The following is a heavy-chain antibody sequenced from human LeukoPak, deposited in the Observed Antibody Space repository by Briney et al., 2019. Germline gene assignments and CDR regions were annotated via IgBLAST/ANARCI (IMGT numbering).Heavy chain of an antibody. CDR2: IYWSSSGT. V-gene: IGHV3-9*02. CDR1: GFNSEDHA. Sequence: PGGSLRLSCVVSGFNSEDHAMHWVRQAPGKGLEWVSGIYWSSSGTGYADSVKGLFTVSRDSAKNSLYLQMNSLRPEDTALYYCVKDMNPGGADVWGQGTTVTVSS. CDR3: VKDMNPGGADV. D-gene: IGHD3-10*01. J-gene: IGHJ6*02.